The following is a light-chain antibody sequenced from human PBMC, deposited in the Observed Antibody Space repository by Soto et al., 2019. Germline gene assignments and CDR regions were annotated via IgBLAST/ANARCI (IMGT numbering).Light chain of an antibody. V-gene: IGKV1-39*01. CDR3: QQSYSIFT. Sequence: DIQMTQSPSSLSASVGDRVTITCRASQSISSYLNWYQQKPGKAPKLLIYAASSLQSGVPSRFSGSGSGTDFTLTIISLQPEDFATYYCQQSYSIFTFGPGTKVDIK. CDR1: QSISSY. J-gene: IGKJ3*01. CDR2: AAS.